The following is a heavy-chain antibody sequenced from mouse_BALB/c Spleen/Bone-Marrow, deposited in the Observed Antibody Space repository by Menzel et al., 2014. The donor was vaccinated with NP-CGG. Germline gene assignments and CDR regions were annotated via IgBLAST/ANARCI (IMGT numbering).Heavy chain of an antibody. D-gene: IGHD1-1*01. J-gene: IGHJ4*01. CDR1: GYTFSNYW. CDR2: IYPGDGDT. Sequence: QVQLQQSGAELVRPGSSVKISCKASGYTFSNYWMNWMKQRPGQGLEWIGQIYPGDGDTNYIGKFTGKATLTADKSPSTAYMQLSSLTSEDSAVYFCASRGDYSYAMDYWGQGTSVTVSS. CDR3: ASRGDYSYAMDY. V-gene: IGHV1-80*01.